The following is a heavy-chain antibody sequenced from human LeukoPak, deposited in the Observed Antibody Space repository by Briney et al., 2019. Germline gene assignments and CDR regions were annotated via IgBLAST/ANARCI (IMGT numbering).Heavy chain of an antibody. Sequence: GGSLRLSCAASGFTFSSYWMSWVRQAPGKGLEWMGIIYPGDSDTRYSPSFRGQVIISADKSIRTAYLQWTSLKASDTAMYYCARHTGEGSHFQHWGQGSLVTVSS. V-gene: IGHV5-51*01. CDR2: IYPGDSDT. CDR1: GFTFSSYW. D-gene: IGHD3-16*01. CDR3: ARHTGEGSHFQH. J-gene: IGHJ1*01.